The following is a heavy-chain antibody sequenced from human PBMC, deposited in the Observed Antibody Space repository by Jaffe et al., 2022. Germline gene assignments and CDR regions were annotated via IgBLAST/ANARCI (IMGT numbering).Heavy chain of an antibody. J-gene: IGHJ4*02. D-gene: IGHD3-16*02. CDR3: ANDRGGSYRQYYFDY. V-gene: IGHV3-30*02. CDR2: IRYDGSNK. Sequence: QVQLVESGGGVVQPGGSLRLSCAASGFTFSSYGMHWVRQAPGKGLEWVAFIRYDGSNKYYADSVKGRFTISRDNSKNTLYLQMNSLRAEDTAVYYCANDRGGSYRQYYFDYWGQGTLVTVSS. CDR1: GFTFSSYG.